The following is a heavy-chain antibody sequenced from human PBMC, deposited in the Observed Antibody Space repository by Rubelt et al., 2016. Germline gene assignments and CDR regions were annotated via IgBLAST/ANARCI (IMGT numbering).Heavy chain of an antibody. V-gene: IGHV3-30*03. D-gene: IGHD7-27*01. CDR1: GGSISSS. CDR3: ARDLNWAFDY. J-gene: IGHJ4*02. Sequence: QVHLQESGPGVVKPSETLSLTCTVSGGSISSSNNWYWGWIRQPPGKGLEWVAGLSYDGSNKFYADSAKGRFTISRDNAKNSLELQMNSLRAEDTAVDYCARDLNWAFDYWGQGTLVTVSS. CDR2: LSYDGSNK.